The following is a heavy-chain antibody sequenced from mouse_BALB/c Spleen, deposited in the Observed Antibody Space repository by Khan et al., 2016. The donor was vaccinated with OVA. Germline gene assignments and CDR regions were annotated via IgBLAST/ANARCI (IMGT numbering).Heavy chain of an antibody. CDR1: GYSITSDYA. V-gene: IGHV3-2*02. CDR2: ISYSGNT. J-gene: IGHJ2*01. Sequence: VQLQQSGPGLVKPSQSLSLTCTVTGYSITSDYAWNWIRQFPGNKLEWLGFISYSGNTNYNPSLKSRISITRDTSKNPFFLQLNSVTTEDTATYYCARICGGDFDYWGQGTTLTVSS. CDR3: ARICGGDFDY.